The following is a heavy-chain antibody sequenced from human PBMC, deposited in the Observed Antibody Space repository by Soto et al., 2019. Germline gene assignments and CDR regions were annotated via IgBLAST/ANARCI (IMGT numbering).Heavy chain of an antibody. J-gene: IGHJ4*02. CDR2: ISWEGGSI. V-gene: IGHV3-9*01. CDR1: GFTFDDYA. CDR3: AKDHDEDFGYDLDYFNS. D-gene: IGHD5-12*01. Sequence: PGGSLRLSCAASGFTFDDYAMHWVRQAPGKGLEWVSGISWEGGSIGYADSVKGRFIISRDNAKNSLFLQMNSLTADDTALYYCAKDHDEDFGYDLDYFNSWGQGTQVTVSS.